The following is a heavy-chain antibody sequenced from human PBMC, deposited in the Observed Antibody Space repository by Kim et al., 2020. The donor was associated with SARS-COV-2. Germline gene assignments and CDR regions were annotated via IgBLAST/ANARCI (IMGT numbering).Heavy chain of an antibody. CDR3: AREANSDIVVEYYFDY. D-gene: IGHD2-2*01. CDR1: GGSISSYY. CDR2: IYYSGST. Sequence: SETLSLTCTVSGGSISSYYWSWIRQPPGKGLEWIGYIYYSGSTNYNPSLKSRVTISVDTSKNQFSLKLSSVTAADTAVYYCAREANSDIVVEYYFDYWGQGTLVTVSS. J-gene: IGHJ4*02. V-gene: IGHV4-59*01.